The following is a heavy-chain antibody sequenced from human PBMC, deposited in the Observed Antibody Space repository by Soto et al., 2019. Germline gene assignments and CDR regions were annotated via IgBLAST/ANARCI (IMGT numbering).Heavy chain of an antibody. CDR3: ANPIAVAGSNFDY. D-gene: IGHD6-19*01. CDR2: ISYDGSVK. Sequence: QVQLVESGGGVVQPGRSLRLSCAASGFTFSNYGMHWVRQAPGKGLEWVAVISYDGSVKYYADSVKGRFTISRDNSKTTLYMQMNSLRTEDTAVYYCANPIAVAGSNFDYWGQGTLVTVSS. V-gene: IGHV3-30*18. CDR1: GFTFSNYG. J-gene: IGHJ4*02.